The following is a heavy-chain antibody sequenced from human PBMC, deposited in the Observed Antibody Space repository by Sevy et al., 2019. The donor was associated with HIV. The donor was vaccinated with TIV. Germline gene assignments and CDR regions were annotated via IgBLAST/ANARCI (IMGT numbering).Heavy chain of an antibody. CDR3: ARDIAVAGDYYYGMDV. CDR2: IYYSGST. D-gene: IGHD6-19*01. CDR1: GGSISSSSYY. J-gene: IGHJ6*02. Sequence: SETLSLTCTVSGGSISSSSYYWGWIRQPPGKGLEWIGSIYYSGSTYYNPSLKSRVTISVDTSKNQFSLKLSSVTAADTAVYYCARDIAVAGDYYYGMDVWDQGTTVTVSS. V-gene: IGHV4-39*02.